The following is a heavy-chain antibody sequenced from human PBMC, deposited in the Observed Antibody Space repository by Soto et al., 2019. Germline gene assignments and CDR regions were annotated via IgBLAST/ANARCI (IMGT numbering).Heavy chain of an antibody. D-gene: IGHD5-12*01. CDR3: ARGIRGFSGYDDIFYFYMDV. CDR1: GGSFSGYY. Sequence: QVQLQQWGAGLLKPSETLSLTCAVYGGSFSGYYWSWIRQPPGKGLEWIGEINHGGSSNYNPSLKCRVSMSVDTSKNQFSLHLSSVTAADTAIYFCARGIRGFSGYDDIFYFYMDVWGKGTTVTVSS. J-gene: IGHJ6*03. CDR2: INHGGSS. V-gene: IGHV4-34*01.